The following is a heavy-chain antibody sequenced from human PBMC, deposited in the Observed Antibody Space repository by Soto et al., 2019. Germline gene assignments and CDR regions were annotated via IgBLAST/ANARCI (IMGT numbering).Heavy chain of an antibody. CDR3: SRGIKGGLDA. CDR1: GFVSNDYD. J-gene: IGHJ5*02. CDR2: VSYDGNKK. V-gene: IGHV3-30*03. D-gene: IGHD3-16*01. Sequence: QVQLAESGGGVVQPGRSLRLSCATSGFVSNDYDIHWVRQAPGKGLAWLASVSYDGNKKYYAESVKGRFTSSRDNSKISLSLQLNSLGAEDTAVYYCSRGIKGGLDAWGPGTLVTVSS.